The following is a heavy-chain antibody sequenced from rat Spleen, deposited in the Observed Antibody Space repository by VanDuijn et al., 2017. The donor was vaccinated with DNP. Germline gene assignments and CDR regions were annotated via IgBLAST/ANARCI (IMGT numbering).Heavy chain of an antibody. V-gene: IGHV5-22*01. CDR3: ARWGVNYGSNWFAY. D-gene: IGHD1-6*01. Sequence: EVQLVESGGGLVQPGRSLKLSCAASGFTFSAYYMAWVRQAPAKGLEWVAYIGSPAYAPYYADSVKGRFTISRDNAKSTLYLQMNSLRSEDMATYYCARWGVNYGSNWFAYWGQGTLVTVSS. CDR2: IGSPAYAP. J-gene: IGHJ3*01. CDR1: GFTFSAYY.